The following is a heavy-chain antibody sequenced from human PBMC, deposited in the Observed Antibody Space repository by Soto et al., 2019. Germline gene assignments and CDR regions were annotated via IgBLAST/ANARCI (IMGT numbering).Heavy chain of an antibody. Sequence: GGSLRLSCAASGFTFSDYYMSWIRQAPGKGLEWVSYISSSGSTIYYADSVKGRFTISRDNAKNSLYLQMNSLRAEDTAVYYCARATVYCAGDCHPSFDYWGQGTLVPVSS. CDR1: GFTFSDYY. V-gene: IGHV3-11*01. CDR2: ISSSGSTI. D-gene: IGHD2-21*02. J-gene: IGHJ4*02. CDR3: ARATVYCAGDCHPSFDY.